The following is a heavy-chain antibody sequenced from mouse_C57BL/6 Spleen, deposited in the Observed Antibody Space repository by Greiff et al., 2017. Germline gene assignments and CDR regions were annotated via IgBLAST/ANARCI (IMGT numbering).Heavy chain of an antibody. CDR2: ISDGGSYT. V-gene: IGHV5-4*03. Sequence: DVMLVESGGGLVKPGGSLKLSCAASGFTLSSYVRCWVCQTPEKRLEWVATISDGGSYTYYPDNVKGRFTISRDNAKNNLYLQMSHLKSADTAMYYCARALGDAMDYWGQGTSVTVSS. CDR3: ARALGDAMDY. D-gene: IGHD2-10*02. CDR1: GFTLSSYV. J-gene: IGHJ4*01.